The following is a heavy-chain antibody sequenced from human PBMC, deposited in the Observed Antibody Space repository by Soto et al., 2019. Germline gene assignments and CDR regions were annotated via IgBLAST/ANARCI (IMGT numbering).Heavy chain of an antibody. J-gene: IGHJ6*02. Sequence: ASVKVSCKASGYTFTSYYMHWVRQAPGQGLERMGIINPSGGSTSYAQKFQGRVTMTRDTSTSTVYMELSRLRSEDTAVYYCARDPRSGSYLGYYYYGMDVWGQGTTVTVS. D-gene: IGHD3-10*01. CDR1: GYTFTSYY. CDR3: ARDPRSGSYLGYYYYGMDV. CDR2: INPSGGST. V-gene: IGHV1-46*01.